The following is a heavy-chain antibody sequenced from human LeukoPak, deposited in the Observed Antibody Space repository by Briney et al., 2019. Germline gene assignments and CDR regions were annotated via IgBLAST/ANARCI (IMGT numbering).Heavy chain of an antibody. J-gene: IGHJ4*02. Sequence: GGSLRLSCAASGFTFSSYSMNWVRQAPGKGLEWVAVISYDGSNKYSADSVKGRFTISRDNSKNTLYLQMNSLRPEDTAVYYCATDHGFHYGAYFDYWGQGTLVTVSS. CDR3: ATDHGFHYGAYFDY. D-gene: IGHD4-17*01. CDR1: GFTFSSYS. V-gene: IGHV3-30*03. CDR2: ISYDGSNK.